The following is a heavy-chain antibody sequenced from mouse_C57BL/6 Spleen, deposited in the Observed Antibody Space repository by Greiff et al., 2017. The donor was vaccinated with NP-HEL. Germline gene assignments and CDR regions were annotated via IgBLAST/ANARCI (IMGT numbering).Heavy chain of an antibody. J-gene: IGHJ2*01. CDR3: ARANYGNYDFFFDY. CDR1: GFTFSDYG. CDR2: ISNLAYSI. D-gene: IGHD2-1*01. Sequence: DVKLVESGGGLVQPGGSLKLSCAASGFTFSDYGMAWVRQAPRKGPEWVAFISNLAYSIYYADTVTGRFTISRENAKNTLYLEMSSLRSEDTAMYYCARANYGNYDFFFDYWGQGTTLTVSS. V-gene: IGHV5-15*01.